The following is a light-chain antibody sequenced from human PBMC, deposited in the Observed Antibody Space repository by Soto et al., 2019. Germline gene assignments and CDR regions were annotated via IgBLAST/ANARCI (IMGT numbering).Light chain of an antibody. J-gene: IGLJ1*01. CDR1: SSDVGGYNY. V-gene: IGLV2-14*01. CDR2: EVS. Sequence: QSALTQPASVSGSPGQSITISCTGTSSDVGGYNYVSWYQQHPGKAPKLMIYEVSNRPSGVSNRFSGSKSGNTASLTISGLQAEDEADYYCSSYTSSSTPYVCGTGTKVNVL. CDR3: SSYTSSSTPYV.